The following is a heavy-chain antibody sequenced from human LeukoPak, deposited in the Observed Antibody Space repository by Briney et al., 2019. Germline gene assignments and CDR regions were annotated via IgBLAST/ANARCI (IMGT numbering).Heavy chain of an antibody. CDR3: ARQWLVSPLFDY. Sequence: SETLSLTCTVSGGSICSYYWSWIRQPPGKGLEWIGYIHSSGSTNHNPSLKGRVTFSVDTSQNQLSLRLRSVTAADTAVYYCARQWLVSPLFDYWGQGTLVTVSS. CDR2: IHSSGST. V-gene: IGHV4-59*08. J-gene: IGHJ4*02. CDR1: GGSICSYY. D-gene: IGHD6-19*01.